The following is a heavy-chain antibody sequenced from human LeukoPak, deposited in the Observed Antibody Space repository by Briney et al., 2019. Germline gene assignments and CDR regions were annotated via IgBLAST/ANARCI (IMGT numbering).Heavy chain of an antibody. J-gene: IGHJ4*02. V-gene: IGHV1-3*01. D-gene: IGHD3-10*01. CDR2: INAGNGNT. CDR3: ARGPLDYGSGSFSYFDY. CDR1: GYTFTSYA. Sequence: ASVKVSCKASGYTFTSYAMHWVRQAPGQRLEWMGWINAGNGNTKYSQKFQGRVTITRDTSASTAYMELSSLRSEDTAVYYCARGPLDYGSGSFSYFDYWGQGTLVTVSS.